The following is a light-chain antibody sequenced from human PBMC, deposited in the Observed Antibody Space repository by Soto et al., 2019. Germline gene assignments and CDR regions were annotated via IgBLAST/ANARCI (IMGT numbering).Light chain of an antibody. V-gene: IGLV1-47*01. Sequence: QSVLTQPPSASGTPGQRVNISCSGSSSNIGSNYVYWYRQFPGTAPKLLIQRNNQRPSGVPARFSGSKSGTSASLAISGLRSEDEADYYCCSYVGSSTPWVFGGGTKLTVL. CDR2: RNN. CDR3: CSYVGSSTPWV. J-gene: IGLJ3*02. CDR1: SSNIGSNY.